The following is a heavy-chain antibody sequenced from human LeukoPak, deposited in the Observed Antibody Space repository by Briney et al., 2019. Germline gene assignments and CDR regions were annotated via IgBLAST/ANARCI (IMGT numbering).Heavy chain of an antibody. CDR3: AKDFCADCYSYFQY. J-gene: IGHJ4*02. CDR2: ISGAGGST. CDR1: GFTFRTYA. V-gene: IGHV3-23*01. Sequence: GGSLRLSCAASGFTFRTYAMSWVRQAPGKGLEWVSSISGAGGSTYYADSVKGRFTISRDNSKNTLYLQMNSLRPEDTAMYYCAKDFCADCYSYFQYWGQGTLVTTSS. D-gene: IGHD2-21*02.